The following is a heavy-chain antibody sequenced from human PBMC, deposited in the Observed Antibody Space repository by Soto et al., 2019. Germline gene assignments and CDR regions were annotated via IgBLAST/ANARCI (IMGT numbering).Heavy chain of an antibody. J-gene: IGHJ3*02. D-gene: IGHD2-15*01. CDR3: AKALSVHCSGGSCYMKSAFDI. CDR2: ISGSGGST. CDR1: GFTFSSYA. V-gene: IGHV3-23*01. Sequence: GGSLRLSCAASGFTFSSYAVSWVRQAPGKGLEWVSAISGSGGSTYYADSVKGRFTISRDNSKNTLYLQMNSLRAEDTAVYYCAKALSVHCSGGSCYMKSAFDIWGQGTMVTVSS.